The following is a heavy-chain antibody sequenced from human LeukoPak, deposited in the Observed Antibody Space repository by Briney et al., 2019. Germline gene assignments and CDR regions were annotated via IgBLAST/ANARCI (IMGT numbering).Heavy chain of an antibody. D-gene: IGHD1-14*01. Sequence: SETLSLTCTVSGGSISSSSYYWGWIRQPRGKGLEWIGSIYYSGSTYYNPSLKSRVTISVDTSKNQFSLKLSSVTAADTVVYYCARDPTGNFEYWGQGTLVTVSS. V-gene: IGHV4-39*02. CDR3: ARDPTGNFEY. CDR2: IYYSGST. CDR1: GGSISSSSYY. J-gene: IGHJ4*02.